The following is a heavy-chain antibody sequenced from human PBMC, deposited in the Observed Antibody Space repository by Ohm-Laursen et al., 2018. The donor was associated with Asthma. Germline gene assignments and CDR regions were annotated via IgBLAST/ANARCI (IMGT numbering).Heavy chain of an antibody. CDR3: ARANPAVQDAFDI. CDR1: GGTFSSYA. CDR2: IIPIFGTA. Sequence: ASVKVSCKASGGTFSSYAISWVRQAPGQGLEWMGGIIPIFGTANYAQKFQGRVTITADESTSTAYMELSSLRSEDTAVYYCARANPAVQDAFDIWGQGTMVTVSS. J-gene: IGHJ3*02. V-gene: IGHV1-69*13. D-gene: IGHD2-15*01.